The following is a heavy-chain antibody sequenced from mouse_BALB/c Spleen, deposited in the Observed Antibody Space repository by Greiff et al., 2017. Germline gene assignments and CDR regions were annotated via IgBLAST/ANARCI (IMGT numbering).Heavy chain of an antibody. CDR1: GFTFSDYY. CDR2: ISDGGSYT. V-gene: IGHV5-4*02. CDR3: ARVGLPLAMDY. J-gene: IGHJ4*01. D-gene: IGHD2-4*01. Sequence: EVNVVESGGGLVKPGGSLKLSCAASGFTFSDYYMYWVRQTPEKRLEWVATISDGGSYTYYPDSVKGRFTISRDNAKNNLYLQMSSLKSEDTAMYYCARVGLPLAMDYWGQGTSVTVSS.